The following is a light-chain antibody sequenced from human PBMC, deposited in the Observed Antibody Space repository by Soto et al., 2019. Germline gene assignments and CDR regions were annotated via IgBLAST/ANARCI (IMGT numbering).Light chain of an antibody. CDR3: QQYHTSPLT. CDR1: QTVRNNY. V-gene: IGKV3-20*01. CDR2: GAS. Sequence: EFVLTQSPGTLSLSPGERATLSCRASQTVRNNYLAWYQQKPGQAPRLLIHGASTRATGFPARFSGSGSGTDFTLTISRLEPEDFALYYCQQYHTSPLTFGQGTKVDIK. J-gene: IGKJ1*01.